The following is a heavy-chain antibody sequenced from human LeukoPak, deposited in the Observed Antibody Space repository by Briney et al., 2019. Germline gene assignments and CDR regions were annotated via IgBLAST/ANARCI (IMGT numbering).Heavy chain of an antibody. CDR1: GFTFSNYW. Sequence: GGSLRLSCAASGFTFSNYWVHWVRQAPGKGLVWVSRINRDGSTTKYADSVKGRFTVSRDNAKNTLNLQMNSLRAEDTAVYYCTSGTLEGVFDHWGQGTLVTVSS. V-gene: IGHV3-74*03. CDR3: TSGTLEGVFDH. D-gene: IGHD1-1*01. J-gene: IGHJ4*02. CDR2: INRDGSTT.